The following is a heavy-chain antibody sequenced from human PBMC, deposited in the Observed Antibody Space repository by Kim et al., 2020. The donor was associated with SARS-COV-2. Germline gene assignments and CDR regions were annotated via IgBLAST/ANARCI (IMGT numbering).Heavy chain of an antibody. CDR1: GFTFSSYA. J-gene: IGHJ6*02. CDR3: ARDGGYCSGGSCPYYYGMDV. Sequence: GGSLRLSCAASGFTFSSYAMHWVRQAPGKGREWVAVISYDGSNKYYADSVKGRFTISRNNSKNTLYLQMNSLRAEDTAVYYCARDGGYCSGGSCPYYYGMDVWGQGTTATVSS. V-gene: IGHV3-30*04. CDR2: ISYDGSNK. D-gene: IGHD2-15*01.